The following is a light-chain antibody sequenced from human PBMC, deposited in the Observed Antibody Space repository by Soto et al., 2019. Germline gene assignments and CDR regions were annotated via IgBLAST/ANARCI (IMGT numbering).Light chain of an antibody. V-gene: IGLV2-14*01. CDR2: EVS. CDR1: SSDIGSNNY. J-gene: IGLJ3*02. CDR3: RSYTTPPRL. Sequence: QSVLTQPASVSGSPGQSITISCTGTSSDIGSNNYVSWFQQRPGKAPTLIIYEVSNRPSGVSNHFSGSKSANTASPTISGLLPEDQAEYYCRSYTTPPRLFGRGTKLTLL.